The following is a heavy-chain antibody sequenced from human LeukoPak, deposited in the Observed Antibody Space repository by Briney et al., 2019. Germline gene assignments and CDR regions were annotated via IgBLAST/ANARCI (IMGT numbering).Heavy chain of an antibody. J-gene: IGHJ4*02. CDR2: ISFDGSNK. Sequence: GRSLRVSCAASGFTFSSYGMHWVRQAPGMGLEWVAVISFDGSNKYYADSVKGRFTISRDNSKNTLYLQMNSLRAEDTAVYYCAKGGWHYDISLTDYWGQGTLVTVSS. V-gene: IGHV3-30*18. D-gene: IGHD3-9*01. CDR3: AKGGWHYDISLTDY. CDR1: GFTFSSYG.